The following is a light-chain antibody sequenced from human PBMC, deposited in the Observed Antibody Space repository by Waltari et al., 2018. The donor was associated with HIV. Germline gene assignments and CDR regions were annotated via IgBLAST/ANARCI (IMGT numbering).Light chain of an antibody. J-gene: IGLJ3*02. Sequence: QSVLTQPPSVSGAPGQRVAISCTGSSSNIAAGYQVHAYQVLPGTAPKPHNFSNDQLPSGVPDRFSGSKSRTSAALAITGLQPEDEADYYCQSYDSSLSATVFGGGTRLTVL. V-gene: IGLV1-40*01. CDR1: SSNIAAGYQ. CDR3: QSYDSSLSATV. CDR2: SND.